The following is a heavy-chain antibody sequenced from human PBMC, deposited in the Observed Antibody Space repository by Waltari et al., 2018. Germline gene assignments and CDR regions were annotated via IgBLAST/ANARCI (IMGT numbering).Heavy chain of an antibody. J-gene: IGHJ6*02. CDR2: IYYSGST. CDR3: AREWQPSHYYYYGMDV. Sequence: QVQLQESGPGLVKPSQTLSLTCTVSGGSIRSGGYYWSWIRQHPGKGLEWIGYIYYSGSTYYNPSLKSRVTISVDTSKNQFSLKLSSVTAADTAVYYCAREWQPSHYYYYGMDVWGQGTTVTVSS. V-gene: IGHV4-31*03. D-gene: IGHD6-13*01. CDR1: GGSIRSGGYY.